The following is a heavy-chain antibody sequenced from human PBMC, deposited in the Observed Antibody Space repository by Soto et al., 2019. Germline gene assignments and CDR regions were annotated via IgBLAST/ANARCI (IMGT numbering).Heavy chain of an antibody. CDR3: ARQSVGRSWYYNYGMDV. J-gene: IGHJ6*02. Sequence: PSETLSLTCTVSGGSISSSSYYWGWIRQPPGKGLEWIGSIYYSGSTYYNPSLKSRVTISVDTSKNQFSLKLRSVTAADTAVFYCARQSVGRSWYYNYGMDVWGQGTKVTVSS. V-gene: IGHV4-39*01. CDR2: IYYSGST. D-gene: IGHD6-13*01. CDR1: GGSISSSSYY.